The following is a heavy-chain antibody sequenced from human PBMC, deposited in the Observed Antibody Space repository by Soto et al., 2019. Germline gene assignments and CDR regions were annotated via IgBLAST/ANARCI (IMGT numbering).Heavy chain of an antibody. CDR3: ARHEATTAVAKWDYFDY. J-gene: IGHJ4*02. V-gene: IGHV4-39*01. CDR1: GGTISSSGYY. Sequence: SETLSLTCTVSGGTISSSGYYWGWIRQPPGKGLEWIGSIYYSGSTYYNPSLKSRVTISVDTSKNQFSLKLSSVTAADTAVYYCARHEATTAVAKWDYFDYWGQGTLVTVSS. CDR2: IYYSGST. D-gene: IGHD6-19*01.